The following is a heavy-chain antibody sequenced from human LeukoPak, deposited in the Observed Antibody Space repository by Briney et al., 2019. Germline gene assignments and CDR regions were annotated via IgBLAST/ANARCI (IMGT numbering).Heavy chain of an antibody. CDR2: IKQDGSEK. V-gene: IGHV3-7*01. D-gene: IGHD3-10*01. Sequence: GGSLRLSCAASGFTFSSYWMSWVRQAPGKGLEWVANIKQDGSEKYYVGSVKGRFTISRDNAKNSLHLQMNSLRAEDTAVYYCARDQITMVRGATGDAFDIWGQGTKVTVSS. CDR1: GFTFSSYW. CDR3: ARDQITMVRGATGDAFDI. J-gene: IGHJ3*02.